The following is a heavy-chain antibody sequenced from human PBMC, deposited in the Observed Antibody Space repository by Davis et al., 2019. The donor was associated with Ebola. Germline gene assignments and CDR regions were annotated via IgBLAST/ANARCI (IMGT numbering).Heavy chain of an antibody. V-gene: IGHV3-30*18. Sequence: GGSLRLSCAASGFTLSGYGMHWVRQAPGKGLEWVAGISNNGGNKYYADSVKGRFTISRDNSKNALSLQMNSLRGEDTAVYYCAKTLVREVMVYASYFDYWGQGTLVTVSS. CDR1: GFTLSGYG. D-gene: IGHD2-8*01. CDR2: ISNNGGNK. J-gene: IGHJ4*02. CDR3: AKTLVREVMVYASYFDY.